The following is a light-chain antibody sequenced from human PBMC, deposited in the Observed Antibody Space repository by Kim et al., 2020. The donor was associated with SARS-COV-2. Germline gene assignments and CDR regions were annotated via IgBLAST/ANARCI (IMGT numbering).Light chain of an antibody. Sequence: EIVLTQSPATLSLSPGERATLSCRASQSVTSYLAWYQQKPGQGPRLLIYDASNLPTGIPARFSGSGSGTDFTLTISSLEPEDFAVYSCQQRSNWPPLFTFGPGTKVDIK. CDR1: QSVTSY. V-gene: IGKV3-11*01. CDR2: DAS. CDR3: QQRSNWPPLFT. J-gene: IGKJ3*01.